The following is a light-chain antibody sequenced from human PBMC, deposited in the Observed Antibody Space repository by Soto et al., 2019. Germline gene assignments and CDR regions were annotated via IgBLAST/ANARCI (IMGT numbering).Light chain of an antibody. CDR2: GAS. CDR3: QQYNNWPQT. CDR1: QSVATN. Sequence: VLTQSPGTLSVSPGARATLSWRASQSVATNLAWYQQRPGQAPRLLIYGASKRAIGLPARFSGSGSGTEFTLTITSLQSEDFAVYYCQQYNNWPQTFGQGTKVDIK. V-gene: IGKV3-15*01. J-gene: IGKJ1*01.